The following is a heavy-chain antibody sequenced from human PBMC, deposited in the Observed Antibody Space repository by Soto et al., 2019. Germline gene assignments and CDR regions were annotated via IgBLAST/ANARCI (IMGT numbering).Heavy chain of an antibody. Sequence: EVQLLESGGGLVQPGGSLRLSCAASGFTFNNYAMSWVRQAPGKGLEWVSSNSRSGGTTYYADSVKGRFTISRDNSKNTLYREMDSLRAEDTAVYYCAKDRSTVTTTSPFDYWGQGPLVNVSS. CDR1: GFTFNNYA. CDR2: NSRSGGTT. J-gene: IGHJ4*02. V-gene: IGHV3-23*01. CDR3: AKDRSTVTTTSPFDY. D-gene: IGHD4-4*01.